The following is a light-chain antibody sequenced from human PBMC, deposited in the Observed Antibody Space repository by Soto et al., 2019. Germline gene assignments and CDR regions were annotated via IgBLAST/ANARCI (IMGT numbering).Light chain of an antibody. CDR1: TGAVTSGHY. V-gene: IGLV7-46*01. Sequence: QAVVTQETSMSVSPGGTVTLTCGSSTGAVTSGHYPYWFQQKLGQAPRTLIYDTTNKQSWTPARFSGSLLGGKAALTLSGAQPEDEADYYCLLPYSDAWVFGGGTKVTVL. J-gene: IGLJ3*02. CDR2: DTT. CDR3: LLPYSDAWV.